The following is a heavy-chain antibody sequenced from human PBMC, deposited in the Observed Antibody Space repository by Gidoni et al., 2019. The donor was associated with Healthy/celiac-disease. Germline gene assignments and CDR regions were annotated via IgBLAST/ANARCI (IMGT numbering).Heavy chain of an antibody. Sequence: QVQLVESGGGVVQPGRSLRLSCAASGFTFSSYAMHWVRQAPGKGLEWVAVISYDGSNKYYADSVKGRFTISRDNSKNTLYLQMNSLRAEDTAVYYCAREGGYKNGGFDYWGQGTLVTVSS. CDR2: ISYDGSNK. J-gene: IGHJ4*02. CDR1: GFTFSSYA. D-gene: IGHD1-26*01. V-gene: IGHV3-30-3*01. CDR3: AREGGYKNGGFDY.